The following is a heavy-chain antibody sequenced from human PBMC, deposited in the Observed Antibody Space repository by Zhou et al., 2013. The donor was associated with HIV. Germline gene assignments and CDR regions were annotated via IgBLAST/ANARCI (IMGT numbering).Heavy chain of an antibody. V-gene: IGHV1-18*01. CDR2: ISANGNT. Sequence: QVQLVQSGAEVMRPGTSVKVSCKASGYTFTTYGISWVRQAPGQGLEWMGWISANGNTNFAQKVQGRVTMTTDTSTSTGYMELMGLRSDDTAVYYCARGKYFDYWGQGTLVTVSS. CDR3: ARGKYFDY. J-gene: IGHJ4*02. CDR1: GYTFTTYG.